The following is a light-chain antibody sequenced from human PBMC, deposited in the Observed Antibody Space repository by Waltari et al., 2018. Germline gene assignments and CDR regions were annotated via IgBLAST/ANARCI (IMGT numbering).Light chain of an antibody. Sequence: AIQLTQSPSSLSASVGHRVTITCRASQDIVSALAWYQHKTGRAPKLLISDASPLDTGVPSRFSGSGSGTDFTLSISSLQPEDFATYYCQQFINNPLTFGPGTTVDVK. CDR2: DAS. V-gene: IGKV1D-13*01. J-gene: IGKJ3*01. CDR1: QDIVSA. CDR3: QQFINNPLT.